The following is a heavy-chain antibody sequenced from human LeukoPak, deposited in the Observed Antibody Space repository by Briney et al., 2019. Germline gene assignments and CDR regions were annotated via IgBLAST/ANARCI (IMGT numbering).Heavy chain of an antibody. CDR1: GGTFSSYA. D-gene: IGHD6-13*01. V-gene: IGHV1-69*05. CDR3: ARAAGHLYFDY. CDR2: LIPIFGTA. J-gene: IGHJ4*02. Sequence: SVKVSCKASGGTFSSYAISWVRQAPGQGLEWVGGLIPIFGTANYAQKFQDRVTITTDESTSTAYMELSSLRSEDTAVYYCARAAGHLYFDYWGQGTLVTVSS.